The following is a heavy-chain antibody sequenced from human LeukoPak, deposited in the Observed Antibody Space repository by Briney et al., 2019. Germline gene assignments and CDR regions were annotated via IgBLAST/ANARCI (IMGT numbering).Heavy chain of an antibody. CDR1: GYTFNSYY. CDR2: INPSGGST. J-gene: IGHJ4*02. Sequence: ASVKVSCKASGYTFNSYYMHWVRQAPGQGLEWMGIINPSGGSTSYAQKFQGRVTMTRDTSTSTVYMELSSLRSEDTAVYYCARDGVDTAMVTAGFFDYWGQGTLVTVSS. V-gene: IGHV1-46*02. D-gene: IGHD5-18*01. CDR3: ARDGVDTAMVTAGFFDY.